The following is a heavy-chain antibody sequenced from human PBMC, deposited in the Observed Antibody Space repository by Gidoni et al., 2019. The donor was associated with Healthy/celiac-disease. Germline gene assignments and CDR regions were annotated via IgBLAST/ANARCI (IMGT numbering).Heavy chain of an antibody. D-gene: IGHD2-2*01. J-gene: IGHJ4*02. Sequence: EVQLLESGGGLVQPGGSLRLSCAASGFTFRSYAMSWVRQAPGKGLEWVSAISGSGGSTYYADSVKGRFTISRDNSKNTLYLQMNSLRAEDTAVYYCAKAGVVVPAAIEYYFDYWGQGTLVTVSS. CDR3: AKAGVVVPAAIEYYFDY. CDR2: ISGSGGST. V-gene: IGHV3-23*01. CDR1: GFTFRSYA.